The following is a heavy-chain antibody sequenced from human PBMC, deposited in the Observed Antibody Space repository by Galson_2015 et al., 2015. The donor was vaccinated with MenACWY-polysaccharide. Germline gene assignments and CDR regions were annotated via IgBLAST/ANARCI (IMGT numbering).Heavy chain of an antibody. CDR2: IQYDAVYK. J-gene: IGHJ3*02. Sequence: SLRLSCAASTVTFRGSGMHWVRQAPGKGLEWVAVIQYDAVYKQYLDSVKGRFSVSRDNSKSTVFLEMNTLGVEDTAVYYCAREGSRIVFHAFDIWGQGTMVTVSS. V-gene: IGHV3-33*01. CDR1: TVTFRGSG. D-gene: IGHD2-2*01. CDR3: AREGSRIVFHAFDI.